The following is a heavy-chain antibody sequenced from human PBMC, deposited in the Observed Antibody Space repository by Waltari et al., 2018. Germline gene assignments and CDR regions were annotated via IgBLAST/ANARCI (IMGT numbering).Heavy chain of an antibody. CDR1: GFTFSSYA. J-gene: IGHJ4*02. D-gene: IGHD3-3*01. CDR3: AKGGNYDVWSGSSPNFDY. Sequence: EVQLLESGGGLVQPGGSLRLSCAASGFTFSSYAMSWVRQAPGKGLEWVSAISGSGGSTYYADSVKGRVTISRDNSKNTLYLQMNSLRAEDTAVYYCAKGGNYDVWSGSSPNFDYWGQGTLVTVSS. CDR2: ISGSGGST. V-gene: IGHV3-23*01.